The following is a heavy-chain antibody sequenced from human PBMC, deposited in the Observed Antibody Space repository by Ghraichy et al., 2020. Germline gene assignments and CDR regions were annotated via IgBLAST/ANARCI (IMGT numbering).Heavy chain of an antibody. V-gene: IGHV3-48*02. D-gene: IGHD5-12*01. CDR1: GFTFSSYS. CDR3: ARTSGYSGYDSYEY. Sequence: GGSLRLSCAASGFTFSSYSMNWVRQAPGKGLEWVSYISSSSSTIYYADSVKGRFTISRDNAKNSLYLQMNSLRDEDTAVYYCARTSGYSGYDSYEYWGQGTLVTVSS. CDR2: ISSSSSTI. J-gene: IGHJ4*02.